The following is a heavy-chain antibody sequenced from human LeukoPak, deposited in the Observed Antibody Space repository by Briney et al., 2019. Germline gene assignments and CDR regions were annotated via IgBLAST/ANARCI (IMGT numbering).Heavy chain of an antibody. D-gene: IGHD6-13*01. J-gene: IGHJ4*02. CDR2: IGQDGGEK. CDR3: ARDPGIAAAGTVGYFDS. CDR1: GFTFTTYW. Sequence: GGSLRLSCAASGFTFTTYWMSWVRQAPGKWPEWVANIGQDGGEKYYVDSVKGRFTISRDNAENSLFLQMDSLRDGDTAVYYCARDPGIAAAGTVGYFDSWGQGILVTVSS. V-gene: IGHV3-7*01.